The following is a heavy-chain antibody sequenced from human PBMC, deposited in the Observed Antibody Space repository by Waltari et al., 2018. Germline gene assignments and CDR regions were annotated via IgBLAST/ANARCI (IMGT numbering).Heavy chain of an antibody. D-gene: IGHD6-6*01. CDR1: SGLLSSYY. V-gene: IGHV4-4*07. CDR2: IYETGTT. CDR3: ARELLHSNSFFDN. Sequence: VQLQESGTGLVKPSETLFLTCTDPSGLLSSYYWSWLRQPAGKGLEWIGRIYETGTTKYKPSLESRVTLSIDTSKRHISLNLTSVTAADTAVYFCARELLHSNSFFDNWGQGTLVTVSS. J-gene: IGHJ4*02.